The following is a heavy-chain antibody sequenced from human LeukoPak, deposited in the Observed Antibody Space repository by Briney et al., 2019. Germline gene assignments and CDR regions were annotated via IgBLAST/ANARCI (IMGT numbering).Heavy chain of an antibody. CDR3: GGGGGGYDFWSGDAFDL. Sequence: GGSLRLSCAASGFTFSSYWMSWVRQAPGKGLEWVAVIWYDGSNKDYADSVKGRFTISRDNSKNTLFLQMNSLRVEDTAVYYCGGGGGGYDFWSGDAFDLWGQGTTVAVSS. J-gene: IGHJ3*01. D-gene: IGHD3-3*01. CDR2: IWYDGSNK. CDR1: GFTFSSYW. V-gene: IGHV3-33*08.